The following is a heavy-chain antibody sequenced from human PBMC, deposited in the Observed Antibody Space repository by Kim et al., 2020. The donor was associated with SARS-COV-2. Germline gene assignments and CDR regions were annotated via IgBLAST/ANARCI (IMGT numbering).Heavy chain of an antibody. CDR1: GYTFTSYA. CDR3: ASTQVENYYGSGSYYLAFDY. D-gene: IGHD3-10*01. J-gene: IGHJ4*02. CDR2: INTNTGNP. Sequence: ASVKVSCKASGYTFTSYAMNWVRQAPGQGLEWMGWINTNTGNPTYAQGFTGRFVFSLDTSVSTAYLQISSLKAEDTAVYYCASTQVENYYGSGSYYLAFDYWGQGTLVTVSS. V-gene: IGHV7-4-1*02.